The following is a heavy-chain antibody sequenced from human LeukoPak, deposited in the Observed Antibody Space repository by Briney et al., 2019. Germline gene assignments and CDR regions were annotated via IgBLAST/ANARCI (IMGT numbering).Heavy chain of an antibody. Sequence: PGGSLRLSCAASGITIRNFAMNWVRQAPGKGLEWVSTITFSGGSSYYPDSVKGRFTISRDNSKNTVYLQMNSLRAEDTAVYYCAKVYTAAAGTGRSYYYYGMDVWGQGTTVTVSS. J-gene: IGHJ6*02. V-gene: IGHV3-23*01. D-gene: IGHD6-13*01. CDR2: ITFSGGSS. CDR1: GITIRNFA. CDR3: AKVYTAAAGTGRSYYYYGMDV.